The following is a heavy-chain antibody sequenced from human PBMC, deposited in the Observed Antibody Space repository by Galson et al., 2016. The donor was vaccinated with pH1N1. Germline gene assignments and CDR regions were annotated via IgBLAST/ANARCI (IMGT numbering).Heavy chain of an antibody. J-gene: IGHJ3*01. CDR3: ARDRGLANPDALDL. D-gene: IGHD5-12*01. CDR1: GFTFSSYE. V-gene: IGHV3-48*03. Sequence: SLRLSCAAFGFTFSSYEMNWVRQAPGKGLEWVSYINRGSSSIFYADSVKGRFTISRDNAKNSLFLQMSSLRADDTAVYYCARDRGLANPDALDLWGQGTMVTVSS. CDR2: INRGSSSI.